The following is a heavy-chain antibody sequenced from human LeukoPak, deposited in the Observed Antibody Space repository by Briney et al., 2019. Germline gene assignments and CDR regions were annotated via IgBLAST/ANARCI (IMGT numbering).Heavy chain of an antibody. Sequence: GGSLRLSCAASGFTFDDYTMHWVRQAPGKGLEWVSLISWDGGSTYYADSVKGRFSISRDNSKHSLYLQMTSLRTEDTALYYCAQGGLRQLDSRFDYWGQGTLVTVSS. V-gene: IGHV3-43*01. CDR3: AQGGLRQLDSRFDY. D-gene: IGHD6-6*01. CDR2: ISWDGGST. CDR1: GFTFDDYT. J-gene: IGHJ4*02.